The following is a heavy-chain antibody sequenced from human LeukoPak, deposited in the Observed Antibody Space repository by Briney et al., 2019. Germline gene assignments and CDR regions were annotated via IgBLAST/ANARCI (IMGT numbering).Heavy chain of an antibody. CDR3: ASYLEWLGGGPYAHFDY. CDR1: GFTFSSYS. Sequence: PGGSLRLSCAASGFTFSSYSMNWVRQAPGKGLEWVSYISSSSSTIYYADSVKGRFTISRDNAKNSLYLQMNSLRAEDTAVYYCASYLEWLGGGPYAHFDYWGQGTLVTVSS. J-gene: IGHJ4*02. V-gene: IGHV3-48*01. D-gene: IGHD3-3*01. CDR2: ISSSSSTI.